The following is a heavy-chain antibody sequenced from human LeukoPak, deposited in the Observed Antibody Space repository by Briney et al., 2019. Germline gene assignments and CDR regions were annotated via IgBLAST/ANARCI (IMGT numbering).Heavy chain of an antibody. CDR1: GYTFTKYA. CDR3: ARGGSRSRRGDDAFDI. CDR2: ISAYNGNK. J-gene: IGHJ3*02. D-gene: IGHD3-10*01. Sequence: GASVKVSCKTSGYTFTKYAMNWVRQAPGQGVEWRGWISAYNGNKELAQKFQGRVTLATDASTSTAYVELRSLTSDDTAVYFCARGGSRSRRGDDAFDIWGQGTMVTVSS. V-gene: IGHV1-18*01.